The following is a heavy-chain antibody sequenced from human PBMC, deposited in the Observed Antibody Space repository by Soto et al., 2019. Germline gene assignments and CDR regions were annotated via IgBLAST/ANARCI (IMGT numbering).Heavy chain of an antibody. V-gene: IGHV4-4*07. Sequence: KASETLSLTCTVSGGSISSYYWSWIRQPAGKGLEWIGRIYTSGNTNYNPSLKSRVTMSIDTSKNQFSLKLNSVTAADTAVYYCARVHGYGGRGEGYYFDYWGQGTLVTVSS. CDR1: GGSISSYY. CDR3: ARVHGYGGRGEGYYFDY. D-gene: IGHD5-12*01. CDR2: IYTSGNT. J-gene: IGHJ4*02.